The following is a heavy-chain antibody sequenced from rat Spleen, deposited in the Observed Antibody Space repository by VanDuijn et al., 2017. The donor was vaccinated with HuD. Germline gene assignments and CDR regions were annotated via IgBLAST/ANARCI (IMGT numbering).Heavy chain of an antibody. CDR1: GFTFINYD. V-gene: IGHV5-25*01. CDR2: ISSSGGTP. Sequence: DVQLLESGGGLVQPGRSLKLSCAASGFTFINYDMAWVRQAPTKGLEWVASISSSGGTPYYRDSVKGRFTSSRDNAKSTLYLQMDSLRSEDTATYYCATHQGMVVITPFDYWGQGVMVTVSS. D-gene: IGHD1-12*02. J-gene: IGHJ2*01. CDR3: ATHQGMVVITPFDY.